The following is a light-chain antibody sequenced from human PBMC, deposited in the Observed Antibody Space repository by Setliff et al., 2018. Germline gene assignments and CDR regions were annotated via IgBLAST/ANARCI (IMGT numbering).Light chain of an antibody. CDR1: TSDIGTHNY. CDR2: DVS. CDR3: YSYTASTSYV. Sequence: QSALAQPASVSGSPGQSITISCSGTTSDIGTHNYVSWYQQYPGRAPKLVIYDVSNRPSGVSNRFSGSKSGNTASLTISGLQAEDEADYYCYSYTASTSYVFGTGTKVTVL. V-gene: IGLV2-14*01. J-gene: IGLJ1*01.